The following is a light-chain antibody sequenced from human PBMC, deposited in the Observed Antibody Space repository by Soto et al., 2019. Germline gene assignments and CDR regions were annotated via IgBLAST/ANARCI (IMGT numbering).Light chain of an antibody. CDR2: GAS. V-gene: IGKV3-20*01. CDR1: QSVSNDF. J-gene: IGKJ1*01. CDR3: QQYNDWWT. Sequence: EIVLTQSPGILSLSPGERATLSCRASQSVSNDFLAWYQQKPGQAPRLLIYGASTRATDVPDRFSGSGSGADFTLTISRLEPEDFAVYYCQQYNDWWTFGQGTKVEIK.